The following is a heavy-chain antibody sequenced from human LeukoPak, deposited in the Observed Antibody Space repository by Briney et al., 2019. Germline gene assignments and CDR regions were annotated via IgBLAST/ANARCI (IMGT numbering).Heavy chain of an antibody. CDR2: ISSSGGTI. J-gene: IGHJ4*02. Sequence: TGGSLRLSCAASGFTFSSYSMNWIRQAPGQGLEWVSYISSSGGTIYYADSVKGRFTISRDNSKNSLYLQMNSLRAEDTAVYYCARPDGYNYPYWGQGTLVTVSS. CDR3: ARPDGYNYPY. CDR1: GFTFSSYS. D-gene: IGHD5-24*01. V-gene: IGHV3-48*04.